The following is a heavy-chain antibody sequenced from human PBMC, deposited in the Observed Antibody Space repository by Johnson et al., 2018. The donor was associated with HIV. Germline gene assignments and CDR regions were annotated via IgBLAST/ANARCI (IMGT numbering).Heavy chain of an antibody. CDR2: IRYDGSLK. CDR3: ARVAMIVDAFDI. V-gene: IGHV3-30*02. CDR1: GFTFSSYG. D-gene: IGHD3-22*01. Sequence: QVQLVESGGGVVQPGGSLRLSCAASGFTFSSYGMHWVRQAPGKGLEWVAFIRYDGSLKYLADSVKGRFTISRDNSKNSLYLQMNSLRAEDTAVYYCARVAMIVDAFDIWGQGTMVTVSS. J-gene: IGHJ3*02.